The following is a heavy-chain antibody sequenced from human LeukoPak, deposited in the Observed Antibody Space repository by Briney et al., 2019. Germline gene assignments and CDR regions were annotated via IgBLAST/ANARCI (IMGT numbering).Heavy chain of an antibody. CDR1: GGSISSGDYY. D-gene: IGHD3-9*01. J-gene: IGHJ4*02. CDR3: ARCMHDWESFDY. Sequence: SQTLSLTCTVSGGSISSGDYYWSWIRQPPGKGLEWIGYIYYSGSTYYNPSLKSRVTISVDTSKNQFSLKLSSVTAADTAVYYCARCMHDWESFDYWGQGTLVTVSS. V-gene: IGHV4-30-4*01. CDR2: IYYSGST.